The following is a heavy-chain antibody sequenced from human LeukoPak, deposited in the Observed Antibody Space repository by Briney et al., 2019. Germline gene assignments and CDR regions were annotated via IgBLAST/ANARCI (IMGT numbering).Heavy chain of an antibody. D-gene: IGHD5-12*01. V-gene: IGHV1-69*06. Sequence: ASVKVSCKASGGTFSSYAISWVRQAPGQGLEWMGGIIPIFGTANYAQKFQGRVTITADKSTSTAYMELSSLRSEDTAVYYCARATVDLFRFDPWGQGTLVTVSS. J-gene: IGHJ5*02. CDR1: GGTFSSYA. CDR3: ARATVDLFRFDP. CDR2: IIPIFGTA.